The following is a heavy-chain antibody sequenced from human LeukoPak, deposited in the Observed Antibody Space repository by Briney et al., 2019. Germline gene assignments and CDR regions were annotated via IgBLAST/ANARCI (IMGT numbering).Heavy chain of an antibody. J-gene: IGHJ6*03. CDR2: IHYSGST. V-gene: IGHV4-59*01. CDR3: ARAGDTATDFYYYYMDG. Sequence: PSETLSLTCTVSGDSISSFYWSWIRQPPGKGLEWIGYIHYSGSTNSNPSLKSRVTISVDTSKNQFSLELSSVTAADTAVYYCARAGDTATDFYYYYMDGWGKGATVTV. CDR1: GDSISSFY. D-gene: IGHD5-18*01.